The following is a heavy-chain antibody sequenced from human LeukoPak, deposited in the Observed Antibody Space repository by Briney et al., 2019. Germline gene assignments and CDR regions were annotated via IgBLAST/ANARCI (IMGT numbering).Heavy chain of an antibody. J-gene: IGHJ3*02. CDR1: GGSVSGGSYY. CDR2: IYYSGST. Sequence: SETLSLTCTVSGGSVSGGSYYWSWIRQPPGKGLEWIGYIYYSGSTHYNPSLKSRVTISVDTSRNQFSLKLNSVTAADTAVYYCARVIRAFDIWGQGTMVTVSS. D-gene: IGHD2/OR15-2a*01. CDR3: ARVIRAFDI. V-gene: IGHV4-61*01.